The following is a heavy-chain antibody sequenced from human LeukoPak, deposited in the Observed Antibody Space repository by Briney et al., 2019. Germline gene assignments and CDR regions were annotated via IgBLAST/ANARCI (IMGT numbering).Heavy chain of an antibody. J-gene: IGHJ6*03. V-gene: IGHV3-74*01. CDR1: GFTFSSYW. CDR3: ARDFYRSGSTYYYYYMDV. Sequence: PGGSLRLSCAASGFTFSSYWMHWVRQAPGKGLVWVSRINSDGSSTSYADSVKGRFTISRDNAKNSLFLQMNSLRDEDSAVYFCARDFYRSGSTYYYYYMDVWGKGTMVTVSS. D-gene: IGHD6-19*01. CDR2: INSDGSST.